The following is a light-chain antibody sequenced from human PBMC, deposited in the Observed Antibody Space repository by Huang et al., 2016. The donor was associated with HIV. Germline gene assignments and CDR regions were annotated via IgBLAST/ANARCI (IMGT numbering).Light chain of an antibody. Sequence: DIQMTQSPSTLSASVGDRVTITCRASQSISDWLAWYQQKPRKAPNLLIYKASSLESVVPSRFSSSGSGTEFTLTISSLQPDYFATYYCQQYNGYSTFGQGTKVEIK. CDR2: KAS. J-gene: IGKJ1*01. V-gene: IGKV1-5*03. CDR3: QQYNGYST. CDR1: QSISDW.